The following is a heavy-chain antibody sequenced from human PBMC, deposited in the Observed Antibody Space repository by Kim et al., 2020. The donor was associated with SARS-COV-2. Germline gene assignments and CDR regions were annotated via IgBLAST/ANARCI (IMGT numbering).Heavy chain of an antibody. CDR3: ARAIPYYDILTGLYGMDV. J-gene: IGHJ6*02. V-gene: IGHV3-33*05. CDR1: GFTFSSYG. CDR2: ISYDGSNK. Sequence: GGSLRLSCAASGFTFSSYGMHWVRQAPGKGLEWVAVISYDGSNKYYADSVKGRFTISRDNSKNTLYLQMNSLRAEDTAVYYCARAIPYYDILTGLYGMDVWGQGTTVTVSS. D-gene: IGHD3-9*01.